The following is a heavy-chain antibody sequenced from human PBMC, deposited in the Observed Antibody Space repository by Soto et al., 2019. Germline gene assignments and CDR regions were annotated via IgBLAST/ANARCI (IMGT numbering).Heavy chain of an antibody. D-gene: IGHD3-16*01. J-gene: IGHJ4*02. CDR3: VRDHNWAFDF. V-gene: IGHV3-48*02. Sequence: PGGSLRLSCAASGFTFSDYSMNWVRQAPGKGLEWLSYSGTATIIQYADSVRGRFTISRDNAKNSLFLQMNSLGDEDTAVYYCVRDHNWAFDFWGPGALVTVYS. CDR2: SGTATII. CDR1: GFTFSDYS.